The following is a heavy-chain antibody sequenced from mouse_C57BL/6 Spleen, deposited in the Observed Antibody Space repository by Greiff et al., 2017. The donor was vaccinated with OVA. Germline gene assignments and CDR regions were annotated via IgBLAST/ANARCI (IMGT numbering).Heavy chain of an antibody. D-gene: IGHD2-10*02. V-gene: IGHV5-4*01. CDR2: ISDGGSYT. CDR1: GFTFSSYA. Sequence: EVQRVESGGGLVKPGGSLKLSCAASGFTFSSYAMSWVRQTPEKRLEWVATISDGGSYTYYPDNVKGRFTISRDNAKNNLYLQMSHLKSEDTAMYYCARDQGTSFAYWGQGTLVTVSA. J-gene: IGHJ3*01. CDR3: ARDQGTSFAY.